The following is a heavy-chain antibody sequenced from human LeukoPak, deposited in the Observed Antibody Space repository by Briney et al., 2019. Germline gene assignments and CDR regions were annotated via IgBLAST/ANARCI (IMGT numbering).Heavy chain of an antibody. D-gene: IGHD6-13*01. CDR2: IRYDGSNK. CDR1: GFTFSSYG. CDR3: AKDLGYSSSWYGDYFDY. J-gene: IGHJ4*02. V-gene: IGHV3-30*02. Sequence: GGSLRLSCAASGFTFSSYGMHWVRQAPGKGLEWVAFIRYDGSNKYYADSVKGRFTISRDNSKNTLYLQMNSLRAEDTAVYYCAKDLGYSSSWYGDYFDYWGQGTLVTVSS.